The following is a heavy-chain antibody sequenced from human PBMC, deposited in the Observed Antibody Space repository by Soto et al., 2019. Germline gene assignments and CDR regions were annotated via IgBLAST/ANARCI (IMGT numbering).Heavy chain of an antibody. CDR3: ARLVYRAGGRIFDS. D-gene: IGHD3-16*01. CDR1: GFSLSISGEG. J-gene: IGHJ4*02. CDR2: IYWSDEK. V-gene: IGHV2-5*01. Sequence: QITLKESGPTLVKPTQTLTLTCTFSGFSLSISGEGVSWIRQPPGKALEWLALIYWSDEKHYSPSLKNRLTITKETPKDQVVRTVANMDPVDTATYYCARLVYRAGGRIFDSWGQGSPVTVSS.